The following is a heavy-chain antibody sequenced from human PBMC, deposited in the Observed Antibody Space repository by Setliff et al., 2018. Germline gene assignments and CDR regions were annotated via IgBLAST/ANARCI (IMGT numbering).Heavy chain of an antibody. Sequence: GASVKVSCKSSGFTFTDYGITWVRRVPGQGLEWMGWINNYNFNTQYAQKFQGRVTVTTDTSTTTAYMELRSLRADDTAVYYCTRINFYVSSGYYYAPELWGQGTTVTVSS. J-gene: IGHJ4*02. CDR2: INNYNFNT. V-gene: IGHV1-18*01. CDR3: TRINFYVSSGYYYAPEL. D-gene: IGHD3-22*01. CDR1: GFTFTDYG.